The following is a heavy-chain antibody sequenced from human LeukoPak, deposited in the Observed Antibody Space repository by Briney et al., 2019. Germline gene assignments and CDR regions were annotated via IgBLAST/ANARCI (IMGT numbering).Heavy chain of an antibody. CDR2: ISGSGGNT. CDR1: GFTFSTYG. Sequence: PGGSLRLSCAASGFTFSTYGMNWVRQAPGKGLEWVSVISGSGGNTYYADSVKGRFTIFRDNSKNTLYLQMNSLRAEDTAVYYCAKEYSVRNQFDHWGQGTLVAVSS. CDR3: AKEYSVRNQFDH. J-gene: IGHJ4*02. V-gene: IGHV3-23*01. D-gene: IGHD1-14*01.